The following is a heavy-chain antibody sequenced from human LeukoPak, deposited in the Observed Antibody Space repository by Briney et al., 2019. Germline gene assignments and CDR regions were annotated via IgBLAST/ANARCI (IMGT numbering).Heavy chain of an antibody. CDR3: ARGPDVYYYDSSGYYGDY. CDR1: GFTFSSYG. J-gene: IGHJ4*02. Sequence: GGSLRISCAASGFTFSSYGMHWVRQAPGKGLEWVAVIWYDGSNKYYADSVKGRFTISRDNSKNTLYLQMNSLRAEDTAVYYCARGPDVYYYDSSGYYGDYWGQGTLVTVSS. D-gene: IGHD3-22*01. V-gene: IGHV3-33*01. CDR2: IWYDGSNK.